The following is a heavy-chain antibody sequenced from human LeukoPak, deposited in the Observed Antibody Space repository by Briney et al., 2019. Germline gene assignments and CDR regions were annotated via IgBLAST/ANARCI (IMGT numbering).Heavy chain of an antibody. CDR3: ARGLYSSVN. J-gene: IGHJ4*02. D-gene: IGHD6-19*01. CDR1: GFTFSSYA. V-gene: IGHV3-23*01. Sequence: GGSLRLSCAASGFTFSSYAMSWVRQAPGKGLEWVSVVTGSGSNTYFADSVKGWFTISRNNSKNMVYLEMNNLRAEDTAVYYCARGLYSSVNWGQGTLVTVSS. CDR2: VTGSGSNT.